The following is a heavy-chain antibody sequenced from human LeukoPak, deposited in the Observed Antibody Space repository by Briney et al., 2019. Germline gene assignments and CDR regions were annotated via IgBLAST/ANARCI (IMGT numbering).Heavy chain of an antibody. CDR3: ARGEQWLVRGLDY. V-gene: IGHV4-34*01. CDR2: INHSGST. D-gene: IGHD6-19*01. CDR1: GGSFSGYY. J-gene: IGHJ4*02. Sequence: SETLSLTCAVYGGSFSGYYWSWIRQPPGKGLEWIGEINHSGSTNYNPSLKSRVTISVDTSKNQFSLKLSSVTAADTAVYYCARGEQWLVRGLDYWGQGTLVTVSS.